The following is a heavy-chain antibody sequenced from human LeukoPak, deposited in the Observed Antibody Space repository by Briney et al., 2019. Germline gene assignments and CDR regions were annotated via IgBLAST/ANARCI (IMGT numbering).Heavy chain of an antibody. CDR1: GYTFTGYY. J-gene: IGHJ5*02. V-gene: IGHV1-2*02. CDR3: ARGATGQWFGDS. D-gene: IGHD3-10*01. Sequence: ASVKVSCKTSGYTFTGYYMHWVRQAPGQGLEWMGWINPKSSGTNSAQKFQDRVTMTRDTSISTAYIELRRLRSDDSAVYFCARGATGQWFGDSWGQGTLVTVSS. CDR2: INPKSSGT.